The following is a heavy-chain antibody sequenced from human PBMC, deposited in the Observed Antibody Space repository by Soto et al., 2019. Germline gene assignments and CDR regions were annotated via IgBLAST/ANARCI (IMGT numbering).Heavy chain of an antibody. Sequence: QVQLVQSGAEVKKPGSSVKVSCKASGGTFSRYAISWVRQAPGQGLEWMGGIIPIFGTTNYAQKFQGRVTITADESTSTAYTEPSSLRSEDTAVYYCARHSYDSSGYYRYYFHYWGQGALVTVSS. V-gene: IGHV1-69*12. J-gene: IGHJ4*02. CDR1: GGTFSRYA. D-gene: IGHD3-22*01. CDR3: ARHSYDSSGYYRYYFHY. CDR2: IIPIFGTT.